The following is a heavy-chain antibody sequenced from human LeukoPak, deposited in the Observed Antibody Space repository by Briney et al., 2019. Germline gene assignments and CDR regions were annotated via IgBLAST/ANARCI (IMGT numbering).Heavy chain of an antibody. CDR2: INPDGSST. CDR1: GFIFSSYW. J-gene: IGHJ4*02. CDR3: ARDSADLSS. Sequence: PGGSLRLSCAASGFIFSSYWMHWVRQAPGKGLMWVARINPDGSSTSYEASVKGRFTVSSDNAKNTVYLQMHSLRAEDTAVYYCARDSADLSSWGQGTLVTVSS. V-gene: IGHV3-74*01. D-gene: IGHD3-16*02.